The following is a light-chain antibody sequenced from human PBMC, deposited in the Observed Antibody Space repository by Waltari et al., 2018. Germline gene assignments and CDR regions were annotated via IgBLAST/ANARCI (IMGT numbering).Light chain of an antibody. CDR1: TSNIAGNT. J-gene: IGLJ1*01. V-gene: IGLV1-44*01. CDR2: SNN. CDR3: GAWDDSLDGLYV. Sequence: QSVLTQPPSVSGAPGQRVTISCSGSTSNIAGNTVNCYQQLPATAPKLLIYSNNDRPAGVPDRFSGSKSGTSASLAISELQSEDEADYYCGAWDDSLDGLYVFGTGTTVTVL.